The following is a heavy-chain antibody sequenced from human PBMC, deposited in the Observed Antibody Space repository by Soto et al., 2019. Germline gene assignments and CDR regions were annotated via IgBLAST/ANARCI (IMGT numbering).Heavy chain of an antibody. J-gene: IGHJ6*01. CDR3: ARSPGAFGVVITYYYYGMEV. V-gene: IGHV1-69*01. Sequence: QVQLVQSGAEVKKPGSSVKVSCKASGGNFSSYAISWVRQAPGQGLEWMGGIIPIFGTANYAQKFQGRVTITAYEATSTAHMELSRLRSEDTAVYYCARSPGAFGVVITYYYYGMEVWGQGTTVTVSS. D-gene: IGHD3-3*01. CDR2: IIPIFGTA. CDR1: GGNFSSYA.